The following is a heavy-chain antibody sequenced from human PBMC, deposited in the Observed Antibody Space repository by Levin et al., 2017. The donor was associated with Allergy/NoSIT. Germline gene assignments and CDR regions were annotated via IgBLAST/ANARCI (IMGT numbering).Heavy chain of an antibody. D-gene: IGHD3-10*01. CDR2: VNSDGSST. V-gene: IGHV3-74*01. J-gene: IGHJ1*01. CDR3: ALITMVRGVVG. CDR1: GFTFSGCW. Sequence: AGGSLRLSCVASGFTFSGCWMHWVRQAPGKGLVWVSRVNSDGSSTSYADPVKGRFTISRDNAKNTLYLQMNSLRAEDTAVYYCALITMVRGVVGWGQGTLVTVSS.